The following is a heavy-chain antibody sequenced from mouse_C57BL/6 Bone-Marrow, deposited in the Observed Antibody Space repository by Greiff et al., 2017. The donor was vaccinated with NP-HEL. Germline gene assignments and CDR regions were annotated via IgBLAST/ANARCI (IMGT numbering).Heavy chain of an antibody. Sequence: QVQLQQSDAELVKPGASVKISCKVSGYTFTDHTIHWMKQRPEQGLEWIGYIYPRDGSTKYNEKFKGKATLTADKSSSTAYMQLNSLTSEDSAVYFCARKGGYGSSPAWFAYWGQGTLVTVSA. CDR1: GYTFTDHT. CDR3: ARKGGYGSSPAWFAY. V-gene: IGHV1-78*01. D-gene: IGHD1-1*01. J-gene: IGHJ3*01. CDR2: IYPRDGST.